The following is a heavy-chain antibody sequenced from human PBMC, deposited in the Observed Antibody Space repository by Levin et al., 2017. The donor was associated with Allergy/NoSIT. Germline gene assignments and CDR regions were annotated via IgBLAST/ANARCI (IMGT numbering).Heavy chain of an antibody. Sequence: GGSLRLSCAASGFTFSSYAMHWVRQAPGKGLEWVAVISYDGSKKYYADSVKDRFTISRDNSKNTLYLQMNSLRAEDTAVYYCARDDGDIGDVIVIPAAPFHYWGQGTLVTVSS. CDR2: ISYDGSKK. V-gene: IGHV3-30*04. CDR1: GFTFSSYA. CDR3: ARDDGDIGDVIVIPAAPFHY. D-gene: IGHD2-2*01. J-gene: IGHJ4*02.